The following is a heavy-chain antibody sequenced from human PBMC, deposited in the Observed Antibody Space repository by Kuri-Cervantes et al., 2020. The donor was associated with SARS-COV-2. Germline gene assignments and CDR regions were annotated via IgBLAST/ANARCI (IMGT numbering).Heavy chain of an antibody. V-gene: IGHV4-59*12. Sequence: GSLRLSCTVSGGSISSYYWSWIRQPPGKGLEWIGYIYYSGSTNYNPSLKSRVTISVDTSKNQFSLKPSSVTAADTAVYYCARDLWGSPGYMDVWGKGTTVTVSS. CDR1: GGSISSYY. CDR2: IYYSGST. D-gene: IGHD3-16*01. CDR3: ARDLWGSPGYMDV. J-gene: IGHJ6*03.